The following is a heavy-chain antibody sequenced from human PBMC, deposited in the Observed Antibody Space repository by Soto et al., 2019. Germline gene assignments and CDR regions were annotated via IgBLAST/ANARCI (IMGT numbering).Heavy chain of an antibody. V-gene: IGHV4-31*03. D-gene: IGHD6-25*01. CDR2: IYYSGST. CDR3: ARESGGYDSSTRYGLDV. Sequence: SETLSLTCSVSGGFISSVGHYWTWIRQQPGKGLEWIGYIYYSGSTDYNPSLKSRVTISVDRSKNQFSLNLSSVTAADTAIYYCARESGGYDSSTRYGLDVWGQGTTVTVSS. CDR1: GGFISSVGHY. J-gene: IGHJ6*02.